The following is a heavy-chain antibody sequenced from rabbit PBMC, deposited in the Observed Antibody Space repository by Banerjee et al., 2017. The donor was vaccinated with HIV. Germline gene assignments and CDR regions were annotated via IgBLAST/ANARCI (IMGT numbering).Heavy chain of an antibody. CDR2: IYTGGSGNT. V-gene: IGHV1S45*01. CDR1: GFSFSSSYW. D-gene: IGHD4-2*01. CDR3: ARDRAGNNFYFNL. Sequence: EESGGDLVKPEGSLTLTCTASGFSFSSSYWICWVRQAPGKGLEWIACIYTGGSGNTYYASWAKGRFTISKTSSTTVTLQMTSLTAADTATYFCARDRAGNNFYFNLWGPGTLVTVS. J-gene: IGHJ4*01.